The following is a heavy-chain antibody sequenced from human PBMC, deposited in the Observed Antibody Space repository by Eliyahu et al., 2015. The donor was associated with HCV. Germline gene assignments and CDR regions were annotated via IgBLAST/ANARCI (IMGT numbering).Heavy chain of an antibody. CDR1: GYTLTRYS. V-gene: IGHV1-3*01. D-gene: IGHD6-25*01. Sequence: QVQLVQSGAEVKRPGASVRVSCMASGYTLTRYSMHWVRQAPGQRLEWMGWIDAANGKTELSRKFQGRVALSRDTSTNTANMDLTSLRSEDSPMYYCAKGLHSSAWIVDSWGQGTLVTVSS. CDR2: IDAANGKT. CDR3: AKGLHSSAWIVDS. J-gene: IGHJ4*02.